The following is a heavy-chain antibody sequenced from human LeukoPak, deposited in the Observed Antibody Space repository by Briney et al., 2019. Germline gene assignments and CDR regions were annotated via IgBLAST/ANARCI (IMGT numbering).Heavy chain of an antibody. CDR1: GFTFSSYT. Sequence: PGGSLRLSCAASGFTFSSYTMHWVRQAPGKRLEWVAVISFDGSNKYYADSVKGRFTISRDNSKNTLYLQMSSLRAEDTAVYYCARALFQYSSSIDYWGQGTLVTVSS. D-gene: IGHD6-13*01. CDR2: ISFDGSNK. J-gene: IGHJ4*02. CDR3: ARALFQYSSSIDY. V-gene: IGHV3-30*04.